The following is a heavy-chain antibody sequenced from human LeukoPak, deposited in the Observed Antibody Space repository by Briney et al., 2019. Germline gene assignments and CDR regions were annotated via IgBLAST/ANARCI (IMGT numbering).Heavy chain of an antibody. CDR2: ISYSETT. V-gene: IGHV4-59*01. CDR1: GGSISSFY. D-gene: IGHD5/OR15-5a*01. CDR3: ARDKGLPQAFDI. Sequence: SEALSLTCTVSGGSISSFYWSWIRQPPGKGLEYIGYISYSETTSYNPSLKSRVTISVDTSKNQFSLKLTSVAAADTAVYYCARDKGLPQAFDIWGQGTMVTVSS. J-gene: IGHJ3*02.